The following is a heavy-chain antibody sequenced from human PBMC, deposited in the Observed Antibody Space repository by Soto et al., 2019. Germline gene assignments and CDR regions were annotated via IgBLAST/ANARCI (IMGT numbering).Heavy chain of an antibody. J-gene: IGHJ4*02. V-gene: IGHV1-58*01. Sequence: SVKVSCKASTFAFTSSAVQWVRQARGQRLEWIGWIVVGSGNTKYAQNFQERVTITRDMSSGTAYLELSSLRSEDTAVYYCARTTAVPNTLRSRYFFYYWGQGTLVTVSS. CDR3: ARTTAVPNTLRSRYFFYY. CDR2: IVVGSGNT. CDR1: TFAFTSSA. D-gene: IGHD1-7*01.